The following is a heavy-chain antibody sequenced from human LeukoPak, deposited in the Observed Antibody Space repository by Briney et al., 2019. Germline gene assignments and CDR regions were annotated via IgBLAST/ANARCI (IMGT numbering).Heavy chain of an antibody. CDR2: VSTSSAYT. J-gene: IGHJ4*02. D-gene: IGHD3-22*01. V-gene: IGHV3-21*01. Sequence: GGSLRLSCAASGFTFSSYSMNWVRQAPGKGLEWVSYVSTSSAYTHYADSVKGRFTISRDNAKNSLYLQMNTLRAEDTAVYYCAREDSSGPIDYWGQGTVVTVSS. CDR3: AREDSSGPIDY. CDR1: GFTFSSYS.